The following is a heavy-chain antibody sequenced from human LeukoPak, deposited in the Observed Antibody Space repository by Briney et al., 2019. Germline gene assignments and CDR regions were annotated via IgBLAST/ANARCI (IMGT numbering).Heavy chain of an antibody. Sequence: GASVKVSCKASGGTFSSYAISWVRQAPGQGLEWMGRIIPILGIANYAQKFQGRVTITADKSTSTAYMELSSLRSEDTAVYYCARDPSSPTVTNQGNLGYWGQGTLVTVSS. CDR2: IIPILGIA. J-gene: IGHJ4*02. V-gene: IGHV1-69*04. CDR3: ARDPSSPTVTNQGNLGY. D-gene: IGHD4-17*01. CDR1: GGTFSSYA.